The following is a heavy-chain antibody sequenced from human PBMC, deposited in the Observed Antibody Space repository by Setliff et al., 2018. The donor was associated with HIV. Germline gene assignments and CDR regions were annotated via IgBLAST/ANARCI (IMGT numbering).Heavy chain of an antibody. D-gene: IGHD3-3*01. V-gene: IGHV4-31*03. CDR1: GGSISSGGYY. J-gene: IGHJ4*02. CDR3: ARGGLGVVTSFDS. CDR2: IHYSGNT. Sequence: RPSEPLSLTCTVSGGSISSGGYYWSWIRQHPGKGLEWIGYIHYSGNTYNNPSLNSRISISVDMSKDKFPLKLSSLTAADTAVYYCARGGLGVVTSFDSWGPGTLVTVSS.